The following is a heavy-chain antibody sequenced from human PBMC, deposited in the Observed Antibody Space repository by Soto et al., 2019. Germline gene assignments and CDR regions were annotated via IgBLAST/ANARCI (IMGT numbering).Heavy chain of an antibody. CDR1: EFTFSTYG. CDR2: IWHDGSDK. J-gene: IGHJ6*02. Sequence: SCAASEFTFSTYGMHWVRQAPGKGLEWVAVIWHDGSDKYYADSVKGRFTISRDNSKNTLYLQMNSLRAEDTAVYYCARDLYYGAGSYALSYGMDVWGQGTTVTVSS. V-gene: IGHV3-33*01. CDR3: ARDLYYGAGSYALSYGMDV. D-gene: IGHD3-10*01.